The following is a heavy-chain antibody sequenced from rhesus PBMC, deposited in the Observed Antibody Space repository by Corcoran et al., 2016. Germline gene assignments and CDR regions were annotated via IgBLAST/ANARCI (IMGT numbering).Heavy chain of an antibody. CDR3: ARDRGGYSNYVWDY. Sequence: QVQLQESGPGLVKPSETLSLTCAVSGYSISSGYGWSWIRQPPGKGLEWIGYIGGSSGSTNYNPSLKRRVTISKDTSKNQFSLKLSSVTAADTAVYYCARDRGGYSNYVWDYWGQGVLVTVSS. V-gene: IGHV4-127*01. D-gene: IGHD4-23*01. J-gene: IGHJ4*01. CDR2: IGGSSGST. CDR1: GYSISSGYG.